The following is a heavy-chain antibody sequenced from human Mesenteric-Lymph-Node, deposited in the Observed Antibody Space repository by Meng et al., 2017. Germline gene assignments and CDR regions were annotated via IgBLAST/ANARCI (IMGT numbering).Heavy chain of an antibody. J-gene: IGHJ4*02. D-gene: IGHD6-13*01. V-gene: IGHV1-69*06. Sequence: QVHLVQSGAELKTPGSSVKVSCKASGGTFSSYAISWVRQAPGQGLEWMGGIIPIFGTANYAQKFQGRVTITADKSTSTAYMELSSLRSEDTAVYYCARVSLAAAGPTIDYWGQGTLVTVSS. CDR2: IIPIFGTA. CDR1: GGTFSSYA. CDR3: ARVSLAAAGPTIDY.